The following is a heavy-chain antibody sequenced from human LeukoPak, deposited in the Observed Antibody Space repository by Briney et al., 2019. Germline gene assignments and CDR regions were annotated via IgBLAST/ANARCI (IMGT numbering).Heavy chain of an antibody. CDR2: IYPGDSDI. CDR3: ARIPDGYSSSRNPSHI. V-gene: IGHV5-51*01. CDR1: GYSFTSYW. D-gene: IGHD6-13*01. J-gene: IGHJ3*02. Sequence: GESLKISCTGSGYSFTSYWIGWVRQMPGKGLEWMGIIYPGDSDIKYRPSFQGQVTISADKSISTAYLQWSSLKASDTAMYYCARIPDGYSSSRNPSHIWGQGTMVTVSS.